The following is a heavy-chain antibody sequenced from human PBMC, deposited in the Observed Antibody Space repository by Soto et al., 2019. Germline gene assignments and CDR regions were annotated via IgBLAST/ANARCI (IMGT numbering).Heavy chain of an antibody. V-gene: IGHV3-21*01. CDR3: ETPSLGDSSGH. CDR1: GFTFSSYS. CDR2: ISSSSSYI. D-gene: IGHD3-22*01. J-gene: IGHJ4*02. Sequence: GGSLRLSCAASGFTFSSYSMNWVRQAPGKGLEWVSSISSSSSYIYYADSVKGRFTISRDNAKNSLYLQMNSLRAEDTAVYYCETPSLGDSSGHWGQGPLVTVYS.